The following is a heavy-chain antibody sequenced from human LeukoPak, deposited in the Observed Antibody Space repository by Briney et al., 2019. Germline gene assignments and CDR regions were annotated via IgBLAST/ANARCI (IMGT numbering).Heavy chain of an antibody. V-gene: IGHV3-30*04. CDR2: ISYDGSNK. CDR1: GFTFSSYA. D-gene: IGHD6-13*01. J-gene: IGHJ6*02. Sequence: GGSLRLSCAASGFTFSSYAMHWVRQAPGKGLEWVAVISYDGSNKYYADSVKGRFTISRDNSKNTLYLQMNSLRAEDTAVYYCARDPSGSWYARFYCYYYGMDVWGQGTTVTVSS. CDR3: ARDPSGSWYARFYCYYYGMDV.